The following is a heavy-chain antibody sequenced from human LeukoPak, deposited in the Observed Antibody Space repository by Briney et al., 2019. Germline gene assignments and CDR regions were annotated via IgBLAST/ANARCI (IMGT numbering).Heavy chain of an antibody. D-gene: IGHD1-26*01. V-gene: IGHV3-23*01. CDR2: LSDSGGST. Sequence: GGSLRLSCAASGFTFSSCGMSWVRQAPGKGLEWVSALSDSGGSTFYADSVKGRFTISRDNAKNSLYLQMNSLRAEDTAVYYCARDPYSGSYGDSYYYYMDVWGKGTTVTISS. CDR1: GFTFSSCG. CDR3: ARDPYSGSYGDSYYYYMDV. J-gene: IGHJ6*03.